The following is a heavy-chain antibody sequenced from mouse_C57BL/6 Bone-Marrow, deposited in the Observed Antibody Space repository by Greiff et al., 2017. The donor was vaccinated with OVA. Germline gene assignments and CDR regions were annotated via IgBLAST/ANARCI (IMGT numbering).Heavy chain of an antibody. D-gene: IGHD1-1*01. CDR1: GYTFTSYC. V-gene: IGHV1-64*01. CDR3: ASQECYGSNY. Sequence: VQLQQPGAELVKPGASVKLSCKASGYTFTSYCMHWVKQSPGQGLEWIGMIPPNSGCTNYNEKFKSNATLTVDKSSSTAYMQLSSLTSEDSAVYDVASQECYGSNYWGQGTTLTVSS. CDR2: IPPNSGCT. J-gene: IGHJ2*01.